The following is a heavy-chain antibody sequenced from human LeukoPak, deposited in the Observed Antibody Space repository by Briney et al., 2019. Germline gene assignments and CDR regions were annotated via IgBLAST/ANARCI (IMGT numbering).Heavy chain of an antibody. CDR3: ARDDGSGSYWKYYFDY. CDR2: IYYSGST. D-gene: IGHD3-10*01. CDR1: GGSISSYY. V-gene: IGHV4-59*01. Sequence: PSETLSLTCTVSGGSISSYYWSWIRQPPGKGLEWIGYIYYSGSTNYNPSLKSRVTISVDTSKNQFSLKLSSVTAADTAVYYCARDDGSGSYWKYYFDYWGQGTLVTVSS. J-gene: IGHJ4*02.